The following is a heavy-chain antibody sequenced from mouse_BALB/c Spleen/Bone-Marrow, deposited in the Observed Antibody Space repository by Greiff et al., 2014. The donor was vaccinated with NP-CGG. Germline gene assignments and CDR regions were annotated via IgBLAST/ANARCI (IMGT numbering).Heavy chain of an antibody. V-gene: IGHV1-18*01. CDR1: GYSFTGYT. D-gene: IGHD2-4*01. J-gene: IGHJ2*01. Sequence: VQLQQSGPELVKPGASVKISCKASGYSFTGYTMNWVKQSHGKNLEWIGLINPYNGGTRYNQKFKGKATLTVDKSSSTAYMELLSLAAYDSAVYYCARGPPLYYDYGFDYWGQGTTLTVSS. CDR2: INPYNGGT. CDR3: ARGPPLYYDYGFDY.